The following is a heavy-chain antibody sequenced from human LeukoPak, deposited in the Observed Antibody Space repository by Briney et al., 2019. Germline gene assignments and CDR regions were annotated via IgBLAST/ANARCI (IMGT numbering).Heavy chain of an antibody. CDR3: ARGIDY. CDR1: GGSISSYY. J-gene: IGHJ4*02. CDR2: IYTSGST. Sequence: PSETLSLTCTVSGGSISSYYWSWIRQPPGKGLEWIGYIYTSGSTNYNPSLKSRVTISVDTSKNQFSLKLSSETAADTAVYYCARGIDYWGQGTLVTVSS. V-gene: IGHV4-4*09.